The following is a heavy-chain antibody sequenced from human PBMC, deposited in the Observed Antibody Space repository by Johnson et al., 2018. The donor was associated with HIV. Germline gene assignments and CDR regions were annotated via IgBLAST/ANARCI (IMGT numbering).Heavy chain of an antibody. CDR3: AKDGGWPENAFDI. D-gene: IGHD6-19*01. V-gene: IGHV3-30-3*01. Sequence: QVQLVESGGGFVQPGGSLRLSCAASGFTFSSYAMHWVRQAPGKGLEWVAVISYDGNNKYYADSVKGRFTISRDNSKNTLYLQMNSLRVEDTAVYYCAKDGGWPENAFDIWGQGTMVTVSS. CDR1: GFTFSSYA. J-gene: IGHJ3*02. CDR2: ISYDGNNK.